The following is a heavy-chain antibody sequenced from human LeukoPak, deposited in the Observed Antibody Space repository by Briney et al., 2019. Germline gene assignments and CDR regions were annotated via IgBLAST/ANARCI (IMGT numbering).Heavy chain of an antibody. D-gene: IGHD1-1*01. CDR1: GFTFSSYA. V-gene: IGHV3-23*01. CDR3: ARQLDPNDY. J-gene: IGHJ4*02. Sequence: PGGSLRLSCAASGFTFSSYAMSWVRQAPGKGLEWVSGISGSGGSTYYAESVKGRLTISRDNSKNTLYLQMHSLRAEDTAVYYCARQLDPNDYWGQGTLVTSPQ. CDR2: ISGSGGST.